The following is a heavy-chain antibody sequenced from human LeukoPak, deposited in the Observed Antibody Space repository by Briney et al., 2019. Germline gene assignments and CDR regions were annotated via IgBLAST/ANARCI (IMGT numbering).Heavy chain of an antibody. CDR2: IYYSGST. CDR3: ARNSPDSSSWTHFDY. J-gene: IGHJ4*02. Sequence: PSETLSLTCTVSGVSISSYYWSWLRQPPGKGLEWIGYIYYSGSTNYNPSLKSRVTISVDTSKNQCSLKLSSVTAADTAVYYCARNSPDSSSWTHFDYWGQGTLVTVSS. D-gene: IGHD6-13*01. V-gene: IGHV4-59*12. CDR1: GVSISSYY.